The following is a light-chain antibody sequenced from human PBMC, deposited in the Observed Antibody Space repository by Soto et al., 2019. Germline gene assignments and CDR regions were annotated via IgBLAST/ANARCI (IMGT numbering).Light chain of an antibody. V-gene: IGLV2-23*01. J-gene: IGLJ1*01. Sequence: QSALTQPASVSGSPGQSITISCTGTSSDVGSYNRVSWYQQHPGKAPKLMIYEGTKRPSGVSTRFSGSKSGNTASLTISGILAEDEGDYYCCSYTTTYTYVLGTGTKLTVL. CDR1: SSDVGSYNR. CDR3: CSYTTTYTYV. CDR2: EGT.